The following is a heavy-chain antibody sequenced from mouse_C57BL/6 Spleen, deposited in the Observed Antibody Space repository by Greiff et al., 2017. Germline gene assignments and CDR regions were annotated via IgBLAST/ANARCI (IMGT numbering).Heavy chain of an antibody. Sequence: EVQLQQSGPELVKPGASVKISCKASGYTFTDYYMNWVKQSHGKSLEWIGDINPNNGGTSYNQKFKGKATLTVDKSSSTAYMELRSLTSEDSAVYYCARKAIIGYFDVWGTGTTVTVSS. CDR2: INPNNGGT. J-gene: IGHJ1*03. CDR3: ARKAIIGYFDV. V-gene: IGHV1-26*01. D-gene: IGHD1-2*01. CDR1: GYTFTDYY.